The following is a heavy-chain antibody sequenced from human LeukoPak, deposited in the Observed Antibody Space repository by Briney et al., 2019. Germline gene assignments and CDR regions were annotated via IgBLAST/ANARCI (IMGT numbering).Heavy chain of an antibody. Sequence: ASVKVSCKASGYTFTSYDINWVRQATGQGLEWMGWMSPNSGNTGYAQNLQGRVTMTRDTSITTAYMELSSLRSEDTAVYYCAREGELGPAWGQGTLVTVSS. D-gene: IGHD1-26*01. CDR3: AREGELGPA. CDR1: GYTFTSYD. J-gene: IGHJ5*02. CDR2: MSPNSGNT. V-gene: IGHV1-8*01.